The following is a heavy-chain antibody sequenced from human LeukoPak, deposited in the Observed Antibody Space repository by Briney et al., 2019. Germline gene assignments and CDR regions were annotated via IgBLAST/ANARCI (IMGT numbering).Heavy chain of an antibody. D-gene: IGHD1-1*01. CDR1: EFSVGSNY. V-gene: IGHV3-30*18. CDR2: ISYDENSK. Sequence: RGSLRLSCAASEFSVGSNYMTWVRQAPGKGLEWVAIISYDENSKYYADSVKGRFTISRDNSKNTLYLQMNSLRPEDTAVYYCAKDNSIQLGRYYYYYMDVWGKGTTVTVSS. CDR3: AKDNSIQLGRYYYYYMDV. J-gene: IGHJ6*03.